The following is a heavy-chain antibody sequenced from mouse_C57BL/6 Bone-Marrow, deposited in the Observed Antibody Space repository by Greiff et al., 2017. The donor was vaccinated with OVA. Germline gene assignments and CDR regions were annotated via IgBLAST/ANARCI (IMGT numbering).Heavy chain of an antibody. D-gene: IGHD1-1*01. CDR2: INPSNGGT. V-gene: IGHV1-53*01. Sequence: VQLQQPGTELVKPGASVKLSCKASGYTFTGYCMHWVKQRPGQGLEWIGNINPSNGGTNYNETFKSKATLTVDKSSSTAYMQVSSLTSEDAAVYYCARSITYWYFDVWGTGTTGTVSS. J-gene: IGHJ1*03. CDR3: ARSITYWYFDV. CDR1: GYTFTGYC.